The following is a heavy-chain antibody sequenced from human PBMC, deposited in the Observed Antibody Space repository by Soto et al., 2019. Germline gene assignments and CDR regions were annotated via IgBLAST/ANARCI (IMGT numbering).Heavy chain of an antibody. CDR1: VFTLSSYA. D-gene: IGHD3-10*01. Sequence: GGSLRLSCSASVFTLSSYAMSWVRQAPGKGLEWVSSISAGGDMTYNSDSVKGRFTISRDNANNAVFLQMHNLRIEDTALYYCARGDRGGSGSPASYYYSDGMDVWGQGTTVTVSS. J-gene: IGHJ6*02. CDR3: ARGDRGGSGSPASYYYSDGMDV. CDR2: ISAGGDMT. V-gene: IGHV3-23*01.